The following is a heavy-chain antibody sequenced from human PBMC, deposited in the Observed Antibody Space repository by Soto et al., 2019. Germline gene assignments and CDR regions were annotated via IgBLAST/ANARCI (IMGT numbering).Heavy chain of an antibody. CDR3: VKEYYYGSGSRTYYFDY. D-gene: IGHD3-10*01. V-gene: IGHV3-64D*08. CDR2: ISSNGGST. CDR1: GFTFSSYA. J-gene: IGHJ4*02. Sequence: PGGSLRLSCSASGFTFSSYAMHWVRQAPGKGLEYVSAISSNGGSTYYADSVKGRFTISRDNSKNTLYLQMSSLRAEDTAVYYCVKEYYYGSGSRTYYFDYWGQGTLVTVSS.